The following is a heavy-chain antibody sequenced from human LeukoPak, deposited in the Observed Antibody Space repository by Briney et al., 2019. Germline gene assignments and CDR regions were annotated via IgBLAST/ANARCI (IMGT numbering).Heavy chain of an antibody. CDR3: ARDLSSTSNWEFDF. V-gene: IGHV1-2*06. J-gene: IGHJ4*02. CDR2: INLNSGGT. CDR1: GYTFTGYF. D-gene: IGHD1-26*01. Sequence: ASVKVSCKASGYTFTGYFMHWVRQAPGEGVEWMGRINLNSGGTYYAQNFQGRVTMTSDTSISTAYVELSRLTSDDTAMYYCARDLSSTSNWEFDFWGQGTLVTVSS.